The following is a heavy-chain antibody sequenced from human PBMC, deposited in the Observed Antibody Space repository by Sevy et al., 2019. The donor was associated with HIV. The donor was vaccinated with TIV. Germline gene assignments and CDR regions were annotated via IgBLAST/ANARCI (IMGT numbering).Heavy chain of an antibody. CDR1: GYTLAKFS. CDR2: FDPEDGDPEDGKT. Sequence: ASMKVSCKVSGYTLAKFSIHWVRQAPGKGLEWMTSFDPEDGDPEDGKTIYAQMFLGRVTMTEDTSTDTAYMELSSLRSDDTAVYYCATTKDYSDSSGYPFDYWGQGTLVTDSS. V-gene: IGHV1-24*01. J-gene: IGHJ4*02. D-gene: IGHD3-22*01. CDR3: ATTKDYSDSSGYPFDY.